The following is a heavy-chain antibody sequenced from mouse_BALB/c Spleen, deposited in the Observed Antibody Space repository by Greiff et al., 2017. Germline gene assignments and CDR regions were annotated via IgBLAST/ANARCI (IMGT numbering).Heavy chain of an antibody. CDR1: GFTFSSYA. D-gene: IGHD2-1*01. Sequence: EVKLVESGGGLVKPGGSLKLSCAASGFTFSSYAMSWVRQTPEKRLEWVASISSGGSTYYPDSVKGRFTISRDNARNILYLQMSSLRSEDTAMYYCARVRHYYGNLYYFDYWGQGTTLTVSS. CDR3: ARVRHYYGNLYYFDY. J-gene: IGHJ2*01. V-gene: IGHV5-6-5*01. CDR2: ISSGGST.